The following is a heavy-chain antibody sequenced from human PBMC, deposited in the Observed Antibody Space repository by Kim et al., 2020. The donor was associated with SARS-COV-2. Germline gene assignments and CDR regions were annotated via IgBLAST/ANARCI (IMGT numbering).Heavy chain of an antibody. J-gene: IGHJ4*02. CDR2: IYYSGST. Sequence: SETLSLTCTVSGGSISSYYWSWIRQPPGKGLEWIGYIYYSGSTNYNPSLKSRVTISVDTSKNQFSLKLSSVTAADTAVYYCATVAGPGYFDYWGQGTLVTVSS. CDR3: ATVAGPGYFDY. D-gene: IGHD6-19*01. V-gene: IGHV4-59*01. CDR1: GGSISSYY.